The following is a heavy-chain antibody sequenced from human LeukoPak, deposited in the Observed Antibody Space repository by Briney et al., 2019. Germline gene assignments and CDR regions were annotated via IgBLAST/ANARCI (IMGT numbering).Heavy chain of an antibody. CDR3: ASLRERSYYARGFDY. D-gene: IGHD1-26*01. Sequence: PSETLSLTCTVSGGSISSYYWSWLRQPPGKGLEWIGYIYYSGSTNYNPSLKSRVTISVETYKNQFSLKLSSVTAADTAVYYCASLRERSYYARGFDYWGQGTLVTVSS. CDR1: GGSISSYY. J-gene: IGHJ4*02. V-gene: IGHV4-59*08. CDR2: IYYSGST.